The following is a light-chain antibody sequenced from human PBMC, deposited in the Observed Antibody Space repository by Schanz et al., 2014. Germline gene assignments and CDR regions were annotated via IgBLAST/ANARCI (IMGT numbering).Light chain of an antibody. CDR1: SSDVGGYNS. V-gene: IGLV2-8*01. CDR3: AAWSDSLQSWV. J-gene: IGLJ3*02. Sequence: QSALTQPPSASGSPKQSVSISCTGTSSDVGGYNSVSWYQQHPGKAPKLMIYEVTKRPSGVPDRFSGSKSGTSASLAISGLQSQDEADYYCAAWSDSLQSWVFGGGTKLTVL. CDR2: EVT.